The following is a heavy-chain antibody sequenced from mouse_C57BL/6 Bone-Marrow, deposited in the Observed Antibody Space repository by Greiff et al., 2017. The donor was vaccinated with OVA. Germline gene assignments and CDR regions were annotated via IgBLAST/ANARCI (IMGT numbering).Heavy chain of an antibody. D-gene: IGHD3-2*02. Sequence: QVQLQQSGAELVRPGASVTLSCKASGYTFTDYEMHWVKQTPVHGLEWIGAIDPETGGTAYNQKFKGKAILTAEESSSTAYMGLLSMTAEDYAVYYCTRRELSLAYWGQGTLVTVSA. CDR2: IDPETGGT. V-gene: IGHV1-15*01. CDR1: GYTFTDYE. J-gene: IGHJ3*01. CDR3: TRRELSLAY.